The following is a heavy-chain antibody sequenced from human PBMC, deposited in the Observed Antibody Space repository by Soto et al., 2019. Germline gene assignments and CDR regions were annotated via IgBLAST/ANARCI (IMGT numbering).Heavy chain of an antibody. CDR1: GGSISSGGYY. J-gene: IGHJ6*02. V-gene: IGHV4-61*08. CDR2: IYYSGST. CDR3: ARRGYGPGFPYYYGMDV. D-gene: IGHD3-10*01. Sequence: PSETLSLTCTVSGGSISSGGYYWSWIRQPPGKGLEWIGYIYYSGSTNYNPSLKSRVTMSVDTPKNQFSLELSSVTAADTAVYYCARRGYGPGFPYYYGMDVWGQGTTVTVSS.